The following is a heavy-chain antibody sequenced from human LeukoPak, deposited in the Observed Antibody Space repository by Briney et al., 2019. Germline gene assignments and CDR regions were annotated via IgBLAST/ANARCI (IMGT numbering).Heavy chain of an antibody. V-gene: IGHV3-33*08. D-gene: IGHD6-19*01. Sequence: PGRSLRLSCAASGFTFSSYGMHWVRQAPGKGLEWAAFIRYDGSNKYYADSVKGRFTISRDNSKNTLYLQMNSLRAEDTALYYCSNGRTSSGTLQHDYWGQGTLVTVSS. CDR3: SNGRTSSGTLQHDY. CDR1: GFTFSSYG. CDR2: IRYDGSNK. J-gene: IGHJ4*02.